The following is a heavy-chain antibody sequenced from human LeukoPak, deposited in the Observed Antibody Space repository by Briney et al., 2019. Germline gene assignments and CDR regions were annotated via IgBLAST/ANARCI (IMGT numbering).Heavy chain of an antibody. J-gene: IGHJ4*02. Sequence: PGGSLRLSCAASGFTFSSYSMNWVRQAPGKGLEWVSSISSSSSYIYYADSVKGRFTISRDNAKNSLYLQMNSLRAEDTAVYYCARDADVGYGDYSGFDYWGQGTLVTVSS. CDR3: ARDADVGYGDYSGFDY. CDR1: GFTFSSYS. CDR2: ISSSSSYI. D-gene: IGHD4-17*01. V-gene: IGHV3-21*01.